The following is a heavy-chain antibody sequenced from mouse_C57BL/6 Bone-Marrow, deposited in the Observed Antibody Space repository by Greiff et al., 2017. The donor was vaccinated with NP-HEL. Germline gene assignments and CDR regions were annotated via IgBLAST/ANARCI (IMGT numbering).Heavy chain of an antibody. J-gene: IGHJ2*01. CDR3: ASHYYGSSPFDY. Sequence: DVKLVESGGGLVKPGGSLKLSCAASGFTFSDYGMHWVRQAPEKGLEWVAYISSGSSTIYYADTVKGRFPISRDNAKNTLFLQMTSLRSEDTAMYYCASHYYGSSPFDYWGQGTTLTVSS. CDR2: ISSGSSTI. CDR1: GFTFSDYG. V-gene: IGHV5-17*01. D-gene: IGHD1-1*01.